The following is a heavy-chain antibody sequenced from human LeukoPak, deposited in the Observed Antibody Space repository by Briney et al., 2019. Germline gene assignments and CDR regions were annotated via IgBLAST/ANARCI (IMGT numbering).Heavy chain of an antibody. D-gene: IGHD1-26*01. V-gene: IGHV3-15*01. Sequence: GGSLRLSREFSGMIESNAWIHWVRQAPGKGLAWVGRMKGRNSGGTPDYAAAVMGRFTISRNDSKNSLYLQMDSLKEEDGGVYYCTWDFVWGQGTMVTVSS. CDR1: GMIESNAW. CDR2: MKGRNSGGTP. J-gene: IGHJ3*01. CDR3: TWDFV.